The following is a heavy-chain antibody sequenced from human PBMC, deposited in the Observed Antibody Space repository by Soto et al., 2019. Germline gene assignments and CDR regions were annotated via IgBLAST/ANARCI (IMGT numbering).Heavy chain of an antibody. Sequence: QVQLQESGPGLVKPSETLSLTCTVSGGSISSYYWSWIRQPPGQGLEWIGYIYYSGSTNYNPSLKSRVTISVDTSKNQFSLNLSSVTAADTAVYYCARVSGYSYGQGFDYWGQGTLVTVSS. D-gene: IGHD5-18*01. J-gene: IGHJ4*02. CDR2: IYYSGST. CDR1: GGSISSYY. V-gene: IGHV4-59*01. CDR3: ARVSGYSYGQGFDY.